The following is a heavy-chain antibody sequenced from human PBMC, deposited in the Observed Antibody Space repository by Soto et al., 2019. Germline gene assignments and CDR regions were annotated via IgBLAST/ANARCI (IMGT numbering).Heavy chain of an antibody. CDR3: ARFGYCSGGSCYPGRYYYYGMDV. CDR2: INHSGST. D-gene: IGHD2-15*01. CDR1: GGSFSGYY. V-gene: IGHV4-34*01. Sequence: PSETLSLTCAVYGGSFSGYYWSWIRQPPGKGLEWIGEINHSGSTNYNPSLKSRVTISVDTSKNQFSLKLSSVTAADTAVYYCARFGYCSGGSCYPGRYYYYGMDVWGQGTTVTVYS. J-gene: IGHJ6*02.